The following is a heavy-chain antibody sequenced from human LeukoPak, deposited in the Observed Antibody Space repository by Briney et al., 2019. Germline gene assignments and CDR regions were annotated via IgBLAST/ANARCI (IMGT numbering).Heavy chain of an antibody. CDR1: GFTFSSYG. Sequence: PGGSLRLSCAASGFTFSSYGMHWVRQAPGKGLEWVAFIRYDGSNKYYADSVRGRFTISRDNSKNTLYLQMNSLRAEDTAVYYCAKEVGYCSSTSCYGAFDIWGQGTMVTVSS. D-gene: IGHD2-2*01. V-gene: IGHV3-30*02. J-gene: IGHJ3*02. CDR2: IRYDGSNK. CDR3: AKEVGYCSSTSCYGAFDI.